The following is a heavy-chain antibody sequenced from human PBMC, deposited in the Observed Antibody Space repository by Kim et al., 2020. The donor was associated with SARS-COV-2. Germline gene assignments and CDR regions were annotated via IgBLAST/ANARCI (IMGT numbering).Heavy chain of an antibody. V-gene: IGHV4-59*08. CDR1: GGSISSYY. D-gene: IGHD2-21*02. CDR2: IYYSGST. CDR3: ARHSGGDSPLYYYGMDV. Sequence: SETLSLTCTVSGGSISSYYWSWIRQPPGKGLEWIGYIYYSGSTNYNPSLKSRVTISVDTSKNQFSLKLSSVTAADTAVYYCARHSGGDSPLYYYGMDVWGQGTTVTVSS. J-gene: IGHJ6*02.